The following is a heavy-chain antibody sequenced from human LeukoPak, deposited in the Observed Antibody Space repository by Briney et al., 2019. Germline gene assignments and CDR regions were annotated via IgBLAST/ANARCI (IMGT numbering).Heavy chain of an antibody. CDR2: IYHTGTT. J-gene: IGHJ4*02. D-gene: IGHD2/OR15-2a*01. CDR3: VRHFYFAFDN. CDR1: NGSISNSY. Sequence: PSETLSLTCTVSNGSISNSYWSWIRQPPGKGLEWIGYIYHTGTTNYNPSLKSRVTISVDTSKNQFSLSLGSVTAADTAVYYCVRHFYFAFDNWGQGTLVTVSS. V-gene: IGHV4-59*01.